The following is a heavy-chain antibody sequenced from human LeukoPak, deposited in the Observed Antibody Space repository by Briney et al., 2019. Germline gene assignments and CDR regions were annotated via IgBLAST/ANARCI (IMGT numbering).Heavy chain of an antibody. J-gene: IGHJ4*02. Sequence: PGGSLRLSCAASGFTFSSYSMNWVRQAPGEGLEWVSYISSSGNTTYNADSVKGRFTISRDNAKNSLYLQMNSLRAEDTAVYYCARDFGDIVGATNTRDYWGQGTLVTVSS. CDR3: ARDFGDIVGATNTRDY. CDR1: GFTFSSYS. D-gene: IGHD1-26*01. CDR2: ISSSGNTT. V-gene: IGHV3-48*04.